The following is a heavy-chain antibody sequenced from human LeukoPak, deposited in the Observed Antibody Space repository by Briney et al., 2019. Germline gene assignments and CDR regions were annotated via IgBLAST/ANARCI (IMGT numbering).Heavy chain of an antibody. D-gene: IGHD2-15*01. V-gene: IGHV3-30*18. CDR2: ISYDGSNK. CDR3: AKDREDCSGGSCYFGPFDY. Sequence: PGGSLRLSCAASGFTFSSYAMHWVRQAPGRGLEWVAVISYDGSNKYDADSVKGLFTISRENSKNTLYLQMNSLRAEDTAVYYCAKDREDCSGGSCYFGPFDYWGQGALVTVSS. J-gene: IGHJ4*02. CDR1: GFTFSSYA.